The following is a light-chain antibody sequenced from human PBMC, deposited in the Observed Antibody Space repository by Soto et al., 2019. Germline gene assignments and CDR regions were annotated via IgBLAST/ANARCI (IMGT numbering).Light chain of an antibody. CDR1: QSVETY. CDR2: DTS. J-gene: IGKJ3*01. CDR3: QQRRFWVS. V-gene: IGKV3D-11*02. Sequence: IPLTQSPAILSLSPGERATLSCRASQSVETYLAWYQQKPGQPPRLLIYDTSKRASGVPARFSGSGAGTDFTLCISSLEPVGVAVYFCQQRRFWVSVGRGTRVD.